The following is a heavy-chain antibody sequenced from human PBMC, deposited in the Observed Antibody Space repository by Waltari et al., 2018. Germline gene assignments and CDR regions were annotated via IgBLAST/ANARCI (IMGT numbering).Heavy chain of an antibody. CDR1: GFTFGDYA. D-gene: IGHD4-4*01. Sequence: EVQLVESGGGLVQPGRSLRLSCTASGFTFGDYAMSWFRQAPGKGLGWVGFIRSKAYGGTTEYAASLKGRFTISRDDAKSIAYLQMNSLKTEDTAVYYCTSGTVTLPPYWGQGTLVTVSS. CDR2: IRSKAYGGTT. V-gene: IGHV3-49*03. CDR3: TSGTVTLPPY. J-gene: IGHJ4*02.